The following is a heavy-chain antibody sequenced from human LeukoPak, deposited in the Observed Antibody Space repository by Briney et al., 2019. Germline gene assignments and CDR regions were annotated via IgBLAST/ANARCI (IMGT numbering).Heavy chain of an antibody. J-gene: IGHJ5*02. CDR2: INIGGTNT. CDR3: ATLGVVAATSSWFDP. V-gene: IGHV3-11*06. D-gene: IGHD2-15*01. Sequence: PGGSLRLSCAASGFTFNDYYMSWIRQAPGKGLEWLSYINIGGTNTHYADSVKGRFTISRDNSKNTLYLQMNSLRAEDTAVYYCATLGVVAATSSWFDPWGQGTLVTVSS. CDR1: GFTFNDYY.